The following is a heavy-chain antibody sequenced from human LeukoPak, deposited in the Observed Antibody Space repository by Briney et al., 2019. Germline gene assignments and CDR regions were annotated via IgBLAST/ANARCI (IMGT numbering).Heavy chain of an antibody. J-gene: IGHJ3*02. CDR1: GYTFTSYG. Sequence: ASVKVSCKASGYTFTSYGISWVRQAPGQGLEWMGWISAYNGDTNYAQKLQGRVTMTTDTSTSTAYMELRSLRSDDTAVYYCARDDWGPATGHDAFDIWGQGTMVTVSS. V-gene: IGHV1-18*01. D-gene: IGHD5-12*01. CDR2: ISAYNGDT. CDR3: ARDDWGPATGHDAFDI.